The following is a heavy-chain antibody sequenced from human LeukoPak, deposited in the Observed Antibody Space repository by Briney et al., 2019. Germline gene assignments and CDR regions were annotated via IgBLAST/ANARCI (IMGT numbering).Heavy chain of an antibody. Sequence: GGSLRLPCAASGFTFSSYAMSWVRQAPGKGLEWVAVISYDGSNKYYADSVKGRFTISRDNSKNTLYLQMNSLRAEDTAVYYCARDYYGSGSYTYWGQGTLVTVSS. CDR2: ISYDGSNK. J-gene: IGHJ4*02. D-gene: IGHD3-10*01. V-gene: IGHV3-30-3*01. CDR3: ARDYYGSGSYTY. CDR1: GFTFSSYA.